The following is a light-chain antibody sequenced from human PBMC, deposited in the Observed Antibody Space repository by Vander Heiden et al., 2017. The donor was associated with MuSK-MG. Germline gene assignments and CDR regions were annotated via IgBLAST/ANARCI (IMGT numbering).Light chain of an antibody. CDR3: HSYDSSRSGLV. Sequence: QSMLTQPQSVSGPQGQRVTISSTVISSNIAAGYAVHSYQQLPVSAPNLPIYGNSNRPSGLPDRFSFSSSCTSASLSTTGLQSEDDADYFGHSYDSSRSGLVFGTGTKLTVL. J-gene: IGLJ1*01. V-gene: IGLV1-40*01. CDR1: SSNIAAGYA. CDR2: GNS.